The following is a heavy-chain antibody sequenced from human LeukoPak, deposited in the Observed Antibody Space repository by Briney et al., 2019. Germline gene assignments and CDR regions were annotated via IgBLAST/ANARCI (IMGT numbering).Heavy chain of an antibody. V-gene: IGHV4-34*01. CDR1: GGSFSNYY. CDR2: INHSGST. Sequence: SETLSLTCAVYGGSFSNYYWSWIRQPPGKGLEWIGEINHSGSTNYNPSLKSRVTISVDTSKNQSSLKLSSVTAADTAVYYCASLRGFDPWGQGTLVTVSS. CDR3: ASLRGFDP. J-gene: IGHJ5*02.